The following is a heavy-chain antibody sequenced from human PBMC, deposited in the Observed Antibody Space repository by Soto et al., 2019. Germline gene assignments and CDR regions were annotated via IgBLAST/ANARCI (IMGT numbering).Heavy chain of an antibody. Sequence: ASVKVSCKGSGYAFTTYAIHWLRQAPGQRLEWLGWINAGNGDTKYSEKMQGRVTITRDTFANTAYMELSSLGFEDTAVYFCAKGSAVVVHPTVGAFGLDYCGQGTQVTVYS. CDR3: AKGSAVVVHPTVGAFGLDY. CDR1: GYAFTTYA. D-gene: IGHD2-21*01. CDR2: INAGNGDT. V-gene: IGHV1-3*01. J-gene: IGHJ4*02.